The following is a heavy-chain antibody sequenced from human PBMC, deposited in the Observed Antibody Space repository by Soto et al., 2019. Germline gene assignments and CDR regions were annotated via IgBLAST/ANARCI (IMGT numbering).Heavy chain of an antibody. CDR3: AKVFSAVAGPGFDY. Sequence: HPGGSLRLSCAASGFTFSSYGMHWVRQAPGKGLEWVAVISYDGSNKYHADSVKGRFTISRDNSKNTLYLQMNSLRAEDTAVYYCAKVFSAVAGPGFDYWGQGTLVTVSS. V-gene: IGHV3-30*18. CDR1: GFTFSSYG. D-gene: IGHD6-19*01. CDR2: ISYDGSNK. J-gene: IGHJ4*02.